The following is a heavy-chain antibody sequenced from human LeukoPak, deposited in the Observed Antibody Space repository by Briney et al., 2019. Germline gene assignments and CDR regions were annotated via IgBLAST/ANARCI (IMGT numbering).Heavy chain of an antibody. Sequence: GGSLRLSCAASGFTLSSYWMSWVRQAPGKGPEWVANIKQDGSEKYYVDSVKGRFTISRDNAKNSLYLQMNSQRAEDTAVYYCARDRRRIAAAGTEVEDAFDIWGQGTMVTVSS. CDR2: IKQDGSEK. CDR1: GFTLSSYW. V-gene: IGHV3-7*01. CDR3: ARDRRRIAAAGTEVEDAFDI. D-gene: IGHD6-13*01. J-gene: IGHJ3*02.